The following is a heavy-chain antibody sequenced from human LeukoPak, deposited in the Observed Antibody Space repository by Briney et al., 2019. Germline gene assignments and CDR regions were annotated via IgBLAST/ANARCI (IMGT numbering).Heavy chain of an antibody. D-gene: IGHD3-22*01. V-gene: IGHV1-3*01. CDR2: INAGNGNT. CDR1: GYTFTSYA. Sequence: ASVTVSCTASGYTFTSYAMHWVRQAPGQRLEWMGWINAGNGNTKYSQNFQGGVTITRDTSASTAYMELSSLRSEDTAVYYCARGSSAYPRYFDYWGQGTLVTVSS. CDR3: ARGSSAYPRYFDY. J-gene: IGHJ4*02.